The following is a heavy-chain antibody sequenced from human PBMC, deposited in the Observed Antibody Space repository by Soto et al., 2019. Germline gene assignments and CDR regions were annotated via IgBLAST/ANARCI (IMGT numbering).Heavy chain of an antibody. V-gene: IGHV3-33*01. D-gene: IGHD5-12*01. CDR2: IWYDGSNK. CDR3: ARETVADGYNLWYYDGMDV. J-gene: IGHJ6*02. CDR1: GFTFSSYG. Sequence: QVQLVESGGGVVQPGRSLRLSCAASGFTFSSYGMHWVRQAPGKGLEWVAVIWYDGSNKYYADSVKGRFTISRDNSKNTLYLQMNSLRAEDTAVYYWARETVADGYNLWYYDGMDVWGQGTTVTVSS.